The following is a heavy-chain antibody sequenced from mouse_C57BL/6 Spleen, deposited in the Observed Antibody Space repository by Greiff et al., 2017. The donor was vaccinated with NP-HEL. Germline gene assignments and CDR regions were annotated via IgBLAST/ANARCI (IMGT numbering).Heavy chain of an antibody. CDR2: IDPSDSYT. J-gene: IGHJ2*01. Sequence: VQLQQPGAELVKPGASVKLSCKASGYTFTSYWMQWVKQRPGQGLEWIGEIDPSDSYTNYNQKFKGKATLTVVTSSSTAYMQLSSLTSEDSAVYYCARLDYGSSLYYFDYWGQGTTLTVSS. CDR1: GYTFTSYW. V-gene: IGHV1-50*01. D-gene: IGHD1-1*01. CDR3: ARLDYGSSLYYFDY.